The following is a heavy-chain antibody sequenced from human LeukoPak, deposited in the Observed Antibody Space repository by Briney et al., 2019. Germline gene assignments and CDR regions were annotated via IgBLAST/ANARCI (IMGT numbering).Heavy chain of an antibody. V-gene: IGHV3-30*18. Sequence: GSLRLSCAASGFTFSSYWMSWVRQAPGKGLEWVAVISYDGSNKYSADSVKGRFTISRDNSKNTLYLQMNSLRAEDTAVYYCAKPTLGYCSSTSCYLPDYWGQGTLVTVSS. D-gene: IGHD2-2*01. J-gene: IGHJ4*02. CDR1: GFTFSSYW. CDR2: ISYDGSNK. CDR3: AKPTLGYCSSTSCYLPDY.